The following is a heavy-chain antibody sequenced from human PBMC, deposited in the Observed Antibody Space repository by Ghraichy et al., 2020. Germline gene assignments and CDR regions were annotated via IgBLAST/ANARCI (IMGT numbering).Heavy chain of an antibody. V-gene: IGHV1-69*13. D-gene: IGHD5-18*01. CDR2: IIPIFGTA. J-gene: IGHJ6*02. CDR1: GGTFSSYA. Sequence: SVKVSCKASGGTFSSYAISWVRQAPGQGLEWMGGIIPIFGTANYAQKFQGRVTITADESTSTAYMELSSLRSEDTAVYYCATKWIQLDYYYYGMDVWGQGTTVTVSS. CDR3: ATKWIQLDYYYYGMDV.